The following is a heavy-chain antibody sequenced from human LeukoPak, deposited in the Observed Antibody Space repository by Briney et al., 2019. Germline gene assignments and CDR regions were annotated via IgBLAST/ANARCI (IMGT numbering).Heavy chain of an antibody. Sequence: PGGSLRLSCAASGFAFSSYGMHWVRQAPGKGLEWVAVVSYDENNRYYTDSVKGRFTISRDNSKNTLYLQMNSLRDEDTAVYYCASGSSGYSDWFDPWGQGTLVTVSS. CDR2: VSYDENNR. D-gene: IGHD3-10*01. CDR1: GFAFSSYG. CDR3: ASGSSGYSDWFDP. V-gene: IGHV3-30*03. J-gene: IGHJ5*02.